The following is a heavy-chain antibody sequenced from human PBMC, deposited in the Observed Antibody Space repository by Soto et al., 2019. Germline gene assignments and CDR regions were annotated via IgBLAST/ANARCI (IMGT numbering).Heavy chain of an antibody. CDR1: GFTVSVNL. Sequence: GGSLRLSCAASGFTVSVNLMNWVRQAPGKGLEWVSVINSGGTTDYADSVKGRFTISRDNSKNTLYLQMNSLRAEDTAVYYCAKKGSGWYYYWGQGTLVTVSS. V-gene: IGHV3-53*01. J-gene: IGHJ4*02. CDR2: INSGGTT. CDR3: AKKGSGWYYY. D-gene: IGHD6-19*01.